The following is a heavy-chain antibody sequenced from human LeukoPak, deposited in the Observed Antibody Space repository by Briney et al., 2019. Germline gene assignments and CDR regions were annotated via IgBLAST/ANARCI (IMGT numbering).Heavy chain of an antibody. CDR3: ARTVTTPSYYFDY. V-gene: IGHV1-69*13. CDR2: IIPIFGTA. Sequence: SVKVSCKASGGTFSSYAISWVRQAPGQGLEWMGGIIPIFGTANYAQKFQGRVTITADESTSTAYMGLSSLRSEDTAVYYCARTVTTPSYYFDYWGQGTLVTVSS. J-gene: IGHJ4*02. CDR1: GGTFSSYA. D-gene: IGHD4-17*01.